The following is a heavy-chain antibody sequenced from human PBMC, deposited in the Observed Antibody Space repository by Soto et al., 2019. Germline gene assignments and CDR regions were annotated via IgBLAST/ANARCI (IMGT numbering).Heavy chain of an antibody. D-gene: IGHD2-15*01. Sequence: KPSETLSLTCTVSGGSISSSSYYWGWIRQPPGKGLEWIGSIYYSGSTYYNPSLKSRVTISVDTSKNQFSLKLSSVTAADTAVYYCAVVIVAAWFDPWGQGTLVTVSS. CDR1: GGSISSSSYY. J-gene: IGHJ5*02. V-gene: IGHV4-39*01. CDR2: IYYSGST. CDR3: AVVIVAAWFDP.